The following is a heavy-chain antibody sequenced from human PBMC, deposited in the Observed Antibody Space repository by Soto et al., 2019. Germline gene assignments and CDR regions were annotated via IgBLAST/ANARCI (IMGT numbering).Heavy chain of an antibody. CDR1: GFTCNRYW. CDR2: IKPDGSEK. CDR3: AREAY. Sequence: GGSLRLSCVASGFTCNRYWMSWVRQAPGKGLEWVANIKPDGSEKYYVDSVEGRFTISRDNANNSLYLQMDSLRADDTAVYYCAREAYWGQGTLVTVSS. J-gene: IGHJ4*02. V-gene: IGHV3-7*01.